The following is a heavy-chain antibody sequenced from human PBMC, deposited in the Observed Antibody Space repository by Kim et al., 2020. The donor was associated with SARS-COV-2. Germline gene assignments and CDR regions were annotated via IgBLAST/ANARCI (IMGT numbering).Heavy chain of an antibody. J-gene: IGHJ4*02. D-gene: IGHD6-13*01. CDR2: ISGSGGST. CDR3: AILGQPEQLGRGDFDY. V-gene: IGHV3-23*01. CDR1: GFTFSSYA. Sequence: GGSLRLSCAASGFTFSSYAMSWVRQAPGKGLEWVSAISGSGGSTYYADSVKGRFTISRDNSKNTLYLQMNSLRAEDTAVYYCAILGQPEQLGRGDFDYWGQGTLVTVSS.